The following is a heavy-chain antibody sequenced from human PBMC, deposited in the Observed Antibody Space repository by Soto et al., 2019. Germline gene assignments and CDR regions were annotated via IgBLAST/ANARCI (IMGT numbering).Heavy chain of an antibody. Sequence: PRGSPKISCKGSGYSFSRYLIGLGGPMPGETLEWMGIIYPGDSDTRYSPSFQGQVTISADKSISTAYLQWSSLKASDTAMYYCARQITGTTSSYYYYMDVWGKGTTVTVSS. CDR1: GYSFSRYL. CDR3: ARQITGTTSSYYYYMDV. D-gene: IGHD1-7*01. J-gene: IGHJ6*03. CDR2: IYPGDSDT. V-gene: IGHV5-51*01.